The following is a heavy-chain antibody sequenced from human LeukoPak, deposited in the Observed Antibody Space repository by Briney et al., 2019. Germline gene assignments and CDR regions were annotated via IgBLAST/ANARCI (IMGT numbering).Heavy chain of an antibody. J-gene: IGHJ4*02. Sequence: GGSLRLSCAASGFTFSNAWMSWVRQAPGKVLGWVGRIKSKTDGGTTDYAAPVKGRFTISRDDSKNTLYLQMNSLKTEDTAVYYCTTDQACGSSDYWGQGTLVTVSS. V-gene: IGHV3-15*01. D-gene: IGHD6-6*01. CDR1: GFTFSNAW. CDR3: TTDQACGSSDY. CDR2: IKSKTDGGTT.